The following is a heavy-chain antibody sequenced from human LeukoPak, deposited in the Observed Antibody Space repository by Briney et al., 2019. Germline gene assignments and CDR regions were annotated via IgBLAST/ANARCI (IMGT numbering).Heavy chain of an antibody. V-gene: IGHV3-48*04. CDR3: AREVYCGADCPSPLDY. CDR2: FNGVGNSI. Sequence: SGGSLRLSCAASGFTFTSESMNWVSPAPGKGLGWVSYFNGVGNSIYYADSVKGRFTISRDNAKNSLYLQMNSLRAEDTALYYCAREVYCGADCPSPLDYWGQGTLVTVSS. J-gene: IGHJ4*02. CDR1: GFTFTSES. D-gene: IGHD2-21*02.